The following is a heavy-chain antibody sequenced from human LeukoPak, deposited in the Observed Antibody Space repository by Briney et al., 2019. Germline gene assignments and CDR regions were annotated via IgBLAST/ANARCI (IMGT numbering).Heavy chain of an antibody. CDR2: ISGSGGST. Sequence: PGGSLRLSCAASGFTFSSYGMSWVRQAPGKGLEWVSAISGSGGSTYYADSVKGRFTISRDNSKNTLYLQMNSLRAEDTAVYYCAKDAVWSGYYMVYFDYWGQGTLVTVSS. V-gene: IGHV3-23*01. CDR3: AKDAVWSGYYMVYFDY. CDR1: GFTFSSYG. J-gene: IGHJ4*02. D-gene: IGHD3-3*01.